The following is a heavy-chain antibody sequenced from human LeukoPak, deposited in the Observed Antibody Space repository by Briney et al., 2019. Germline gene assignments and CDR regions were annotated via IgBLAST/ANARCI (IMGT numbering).Heavy chain of an antibody. CDR1: GFTVSSNY. CDR2: IYSGGRT. CDR3: ATGNYYDSSGYPFGFDY. J-gene: IGHJ4*02. D-gene: IGHD3-22*01. Sequence: PGGSLRLSCAASGFTVSSNYMSWVRQAPGKGLEWVSVIYSGGRTYYADSVKGRFTISRDNSKNTLYLQMNSLRAEDTAVYYCATGNYYDSSGYPFGFDYWGQGTLVTVSS. V-gene: IGHV3-53*01.